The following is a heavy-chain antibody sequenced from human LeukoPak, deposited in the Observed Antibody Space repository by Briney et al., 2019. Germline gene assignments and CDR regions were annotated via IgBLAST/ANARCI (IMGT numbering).Heavy chain of an antibody. Sequence: GESLKISCKGSGYSFTNYWIGWVRQMPGKGLEWMGIIYPGDSDTKYSPSFQGQVTISADKSISTAYLQWSSLKASDTAMYYCATLRSGYYYDYFDYGGQGTLVTVSS. D-gene: IGHD3-22*01. CDR3: ATLRSGYYYDYFDY. CDR1: GYSFTNYW. CDR2: IYPGDSDT. V-gene: IGHV5-51*01. J-gene: IGHJ4*02.